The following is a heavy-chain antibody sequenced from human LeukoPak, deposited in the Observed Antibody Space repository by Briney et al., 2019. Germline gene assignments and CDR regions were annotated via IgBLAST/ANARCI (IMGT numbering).Heavy chain of an antibody. V-gene: IGHV3-23*01. CDR3: ARERVGSGCFDY. Sequence: HPGGSLRLSCAGSGFTFSSYGMSWVRQAPGEGLEWVSAIRGTGTSTYYADSVKGRFTISRDNSKNTLYLQMNSLRAEDTAVYYCARERVGSGCFDYWGQGTLVTVSS. D-gene: IGHD6-19*01. CDR1: GFTFSSYG. CDR2: IRGTGTST. J-gene: IGHJ4*02.